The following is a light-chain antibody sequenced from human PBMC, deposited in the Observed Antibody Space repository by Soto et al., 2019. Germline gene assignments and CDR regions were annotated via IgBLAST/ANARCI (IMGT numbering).Light chain of an antibody. V-gene: IGLV1-47*02. CDR3: AAWDDSLSGPV. Sequence: QSVLTQPPSASGTPGQRVTISCSGSRSNIGTNYVYWYQQLPGTAPKLLIYSSNKRPSGVPDRISGSKSGTSASLAISGLRSDDEANSYCAAWDDSLSGPVFGGGTKVTVL. J-gene: IGLJ2*01. CDR2: SSN. CDR1: RSNIGTNY.